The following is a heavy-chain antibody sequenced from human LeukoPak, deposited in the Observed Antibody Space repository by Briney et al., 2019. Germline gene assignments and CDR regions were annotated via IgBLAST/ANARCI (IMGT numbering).Heavy chain of an antibody. D-gene: IGHD6-19*01. V-gene: IGHV4-34*01. Sequence: SETLSLTCAVYGGSFSGYYWSWIRQPPGKGLEWIGEINHSGSTNYNPSLKSRVTISVDTSKSQFSLKLSSVTAADTAVYYCARVRRLAVAGKRDYFDYWGQGTLVTVSS. CDR1: GGSFSGYY. J-gene: IGHJ4*02. CDR2: INHSGST. CDR3: ARVRRLAVAGKRDYFDY.